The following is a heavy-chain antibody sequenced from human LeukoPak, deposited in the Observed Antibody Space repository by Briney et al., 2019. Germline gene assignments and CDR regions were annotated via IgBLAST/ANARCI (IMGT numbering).Heavy chain of an antibody. CDR2: ISYDGSNK. Sequence: GRSLRLSCAASGFTFSSYGMHWVRQAPGKGLEWVAVISYDGSNKYYADSVKGRFTISRDNAKNTLYLQMNSLRAEDTAVYYCAREVRGFDPWGQGTLVTVSS. CDR1: GFTFSSYG. CDR3: AREVRGFDP. V-gene: IGHV3-30*03. J-gene: IGHJ5*02.